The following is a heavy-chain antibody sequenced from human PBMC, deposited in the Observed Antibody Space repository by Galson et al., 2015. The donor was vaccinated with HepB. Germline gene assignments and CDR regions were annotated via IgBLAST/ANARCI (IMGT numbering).Heavy chain of an antibody. V-gene: IGHV3-21*01. D-gene: IGHD3-22*01. CDR1: GFTFSSYS. Sequence: SLRLSCAASGFTFSSYSMNWVRQAPGKGLEWVSSISSSSSYIYYADSVKGRFTISRDNAKNPLYLQMNSLRAEDTAVYYCARMPTITMIVVVKARGWFDPWGQGTLVTVSS. J-gene: IGHJ5*02. CDR2: ISSSSSYI. CDR3: ARMPTITMIVVVKARGWFDP.